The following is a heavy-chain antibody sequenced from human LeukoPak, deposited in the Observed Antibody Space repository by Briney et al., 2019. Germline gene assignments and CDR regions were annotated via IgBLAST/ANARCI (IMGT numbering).Heavy chain of an antibody. V-gene: IGHV4-59*01. CDR1: GGSITSYY. CDR3: AGTYYDYVWGSYRPFDY. CDR2: IYYSGST. D-gene: IGHD3-16*02. Sequence: SETLSLTCTVSGGSITSYYWSWIRQPPGRGLEWIGYIYYSGSTNYNPSLKSRVTILVDTSKNQFSLKLSSVTAADTAVYYCAGTYYDYVWGSYRPFDYWGQGTLVTVSS. J-gene: IGHJ4*02.